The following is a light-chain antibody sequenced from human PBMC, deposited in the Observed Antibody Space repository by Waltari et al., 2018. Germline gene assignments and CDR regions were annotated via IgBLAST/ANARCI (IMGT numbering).Light chain of an antibody. CDR1: NSNVESHY. J-gene: IGLJ1*01. Sequence: QSVLTQPPSASGTPGQRVTISCSGSNSNVESHYVYWYQQVPGTAPKLLIYTNSQRPSGVPDQFSGAKSGTSASLAISGLRSEDEADYYCAAWDYRLSGYVFGSGTSVTVL. V-gene: IGLV1-47*01. CDR2: TNS. CDR3: AAWDYRLSGYV.